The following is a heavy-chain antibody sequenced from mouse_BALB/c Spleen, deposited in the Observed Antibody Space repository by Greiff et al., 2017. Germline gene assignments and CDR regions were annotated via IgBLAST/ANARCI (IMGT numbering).Heavy chain of an antibody. J-gene: IGHJ3*01. CDR2: ISYSGST. CDR1: GYSITSDYA. Sequence: EVQLVESGPGLVKPSQSLSLTCTVTGYSITSDYAWNWIRQFPGNKLEWMGYISYSGSTSYNPSLKSRISITRDTSKNQFFLQLNSVTTEDTATYYCARYGNPAWFAYWGQGTLVTVSA. CDR3: ARYGNPAWFAY. V-gene: IGHV3-2*02. D-gene: IGHD2-1*01.